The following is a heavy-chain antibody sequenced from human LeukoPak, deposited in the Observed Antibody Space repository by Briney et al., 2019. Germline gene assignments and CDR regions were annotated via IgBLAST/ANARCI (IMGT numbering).Heavy chain of an antibody. CDR1: GYTFTSYD. D-gene: IGHD3-16*02. V-gene: IGHV1-8*01. CDR2: MNPNSGNT. CDR3: ARGFGHDYVWGSYRYSGFDP. Sequence: ASVKVSCKASGYTFTSYDINWVRQATGQGLEWMGWMNPNSGNTGYAQKFQGRVTMTRNTSISTAYMELSSLRSEDTAVYYCARGFGHDYVWGSYRYSGFDPWGQGTLVTVSS. J-gene: IGHJ5*02.